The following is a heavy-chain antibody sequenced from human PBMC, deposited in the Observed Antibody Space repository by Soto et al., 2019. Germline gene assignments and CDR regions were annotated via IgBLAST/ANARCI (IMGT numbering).Heavy chain of an antibody. CDR2: MNPNSGNT. CDR1: GYTFTSYD. D-gene: IGHD3-10*01. CDR3: ARGSTLWFGAKWHPSGFDP. J-gene: IGHJ5*02. Sequence: ASVKVSCKASGYTFTSYDINWVRQATGQGLEWMGWMNPNSGNTGYAQKFQGRVTMTRNTSISTAYMELSSLRSEDTAVYYCARGSTLWFGAKWHPSGFDPWGQGTLVTVSS. V-gene: IGHV1-8*01.